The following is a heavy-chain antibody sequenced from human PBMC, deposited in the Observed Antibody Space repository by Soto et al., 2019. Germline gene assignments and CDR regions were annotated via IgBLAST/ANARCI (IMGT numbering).Heavy chain of an antibody. V-gene: IGHV3-23*04. CDR1: GFTFSSYA. CDR2: SGTDSNT. D-gene: IGHD4-4*01. Sequence: VQLVESGGGVVQPGRSLRLSCAASGFTFSSYAMSWVRQAPGKGLEWVSTSGTDSNTFYADSVKGRFTISRDNSKNTLYLQMNSLRVEDTAVYFCTTYIRRNTFDIWGRGTKVTVSS. J-gene: IGHJ3*02. CDR3: TTYIRRNTFDI.